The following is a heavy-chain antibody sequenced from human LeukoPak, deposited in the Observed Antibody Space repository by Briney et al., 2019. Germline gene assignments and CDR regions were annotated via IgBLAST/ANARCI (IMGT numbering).Heavy chain of an antibody. D-gene: IGHD6-13*01. J-gene: IGHJ3*02. CDR3: ATPAAGLGAFDI. V-gene: IGHV3-64*01. Sequence: GGSLRLSCAASGFTFSSYAMHWVRQAPGKGLEYVSGISSNGGSTYYANSVKGRFTISRDNSKNTLYLQMGSLRAEDMAVYYCATPAAGLGAFDIWGQGTMVTVSS. CDR1: GFTFSSYA. CDR2: ISSNGGST.